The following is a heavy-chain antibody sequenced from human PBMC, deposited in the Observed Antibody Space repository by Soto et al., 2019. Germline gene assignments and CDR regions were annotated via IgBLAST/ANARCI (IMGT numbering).Heavy chain of an antibody. CDR2: ISAYNGNT. V-gene: IGHV1-18*04. J-gene: IGHJ4*02. CDR3: ATSYYDFWSGYTTLFY. D-gene: IGHD3-3*01. Sequence: ASVKVSCKASGYTFTSYGISWVRQAPGQGLEWMGWISAYNGNTNYAQKLQGRVTMTTDTSTSTAYMELRSLRSDDTAVYYCATSYYDFWSGYTTLFYWGQGTLVTVSS. CDR1: GYTFTSYG.